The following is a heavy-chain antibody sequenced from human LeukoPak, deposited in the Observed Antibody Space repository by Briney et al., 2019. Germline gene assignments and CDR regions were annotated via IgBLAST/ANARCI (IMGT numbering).Heavy chain of an antibody. D-gene: IGHD4-23*01. V-gene: IGHV4-38-2*02. Sequence: SETLSLTCTVSGYSISSGYYWGWIRQPPGKGLEWIGNIYHNGSTYYNPPLKSRVTISVDTSKNQFSLKLSSVTAADTAVYYCARAGGNSDNWFDPWGQGTLVTVSS. CDR2: IYHNGST. CDR1: GYSISSGYY. J-gene: IGHJ5*02. CDR3: ARAGGNSDNWFDP.